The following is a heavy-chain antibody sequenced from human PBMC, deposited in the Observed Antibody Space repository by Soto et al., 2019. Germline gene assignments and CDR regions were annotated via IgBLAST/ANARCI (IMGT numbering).Heavy chain of an antibody. Sequence: PSETLSLTCTVSGGSISGYYWSWLRQPPGKGLEWIGYICNIGTTNYNPSLKTRVSMSVDTSKSQFSLRLSSVTAADTAVYYCVRDSPGTNFFDYWGQGALVTVSS. CDR3: VRDSPGTNFFDY. J-gene: IGHJ4*02. CDR1: GGSISGYY. CDR2: ICNIGTT. D-gene: IGHD2-2*01. V-gene: IGHV4-59*01.